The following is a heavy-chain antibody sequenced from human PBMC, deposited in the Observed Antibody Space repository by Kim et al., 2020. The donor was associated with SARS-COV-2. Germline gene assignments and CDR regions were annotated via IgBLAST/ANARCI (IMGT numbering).Heavy chain of an antibody. CDR3: ARGWAGDYYYYGMDV. CDR1: GFTFSSYD. CDR2: IGTAGDT. V-gene: IGHV3-13*01. D-gene: IGHD6-19*01. J-gene: IGHJ6*02. Sequence: GGSLRLSCAASGFTFSSYDMHWVRQATGKGLEWVSAIGTAGDTYYPGSVKGRFTISRENAKNSLYLQMNSLRAGDTAVYYCARGWAGDYYYYGMDVWGQGTTVTVSS.